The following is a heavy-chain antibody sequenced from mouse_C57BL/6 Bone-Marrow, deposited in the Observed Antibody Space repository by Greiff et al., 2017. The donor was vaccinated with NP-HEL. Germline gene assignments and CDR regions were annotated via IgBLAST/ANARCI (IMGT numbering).Heavy chain of an antibody. CDR1: GYTFTSYG. D-gene: IGHD2-1*01. J-gene: IGHJ2*01. Sequence: QVQLQQSGAELARPGASVKLSCKASGYTFTSYGISWVKQRTGQGLEWIGEIYPRSGNTYYNEKFKGKATLTADTSSSTAYMELRSLTSEDSAVYFCARDDYGNFFDYWGQGTTLTVSS. V-gene: IGHV1-81*01. CDR2: IYPRSGNT. CDR3: ARDDYGNFFDY.